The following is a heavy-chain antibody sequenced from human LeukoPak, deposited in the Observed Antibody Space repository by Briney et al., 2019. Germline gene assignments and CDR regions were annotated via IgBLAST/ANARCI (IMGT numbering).Heavy chain of an antibody. J-gene: IGHJ3*01. D-gene: IGHD1-26*01. CDR2: ISSSSSYI. CDR1: GFTFSSYS. CDR3: ARGSGSDDAFDL. Sequence: GGSLRLSCAASGFTFSSYSMNWVRQAPGKGLEWVSSISSSSSYIYYADSVKGRFTISRDNAKNSLYLQMNSLRAEDTALYYCARGSGSDDAFDLWGQGTMVTVSS. V-gene: IGHV3-21*04.